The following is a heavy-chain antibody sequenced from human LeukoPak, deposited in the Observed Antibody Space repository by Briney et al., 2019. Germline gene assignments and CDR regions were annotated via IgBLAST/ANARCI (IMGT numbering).Heavy chain of an antibody. Sequence: SETLSLTCTVSGGSISSYYWSWIWQPPGKGLEWIGYIYYSGSTNYNPSLKSRGTISVDTSKNQFSLKLSSVTAADTAVYYCARHGSSSSTHFDPWGQGTLVTVSS. CDR2: IYYSGST. V-gene: IGHV4-59*08. D-gene: IGHD6-6*01. CDR1: GGSISSYY. J-gene: IGHJ5*02. CDR3: ARHGSSSSTHFDP.